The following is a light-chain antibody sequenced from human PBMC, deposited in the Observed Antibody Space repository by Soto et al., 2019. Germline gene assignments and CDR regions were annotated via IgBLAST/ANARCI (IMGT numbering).Light chain of an antibody. Sequence: QAVVTQEPSLTVSPGGTVTLTCGSSTGAVTSNYNPYWFHQKAGQAPRTLIYDTSNKHSCTPARFSGSLLGDKAAMTLSGAQPEDEAQYYCLLDYSAARVFGGGTKLTVL. J-gene: IGLJ2*01. CDR2: DTS. V-gene: IGLV7-46*01. CDR3: LLDYSAARV. CDR1: TGAVTSNYN.